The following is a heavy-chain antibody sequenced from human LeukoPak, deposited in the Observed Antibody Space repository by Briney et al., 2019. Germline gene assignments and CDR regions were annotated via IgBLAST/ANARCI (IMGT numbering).Heavy chain of an antibody. CDR2: ISSSSSYI. CDR1: GFTFSSYS. Sequence: GGSLRLSCAASGFTFSSYSMNWVRQAPGKGLEWVSSISSSSSYIYYADSVKGRFTISGDNAKNSPYLQMNSLRAEDTAVYYCARGLSGSYYYYYYGMDVWGQGTTVTVSS. D-gene: IGHD1-26*01. V-gene: IGHV3-21*01. J-gene: IGHJ6*02. CDR3: ARGLSGSYYYYYYGMDV.